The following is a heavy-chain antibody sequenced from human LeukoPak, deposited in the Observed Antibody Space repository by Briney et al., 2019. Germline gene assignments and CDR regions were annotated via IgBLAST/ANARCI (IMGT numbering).Heavy chain of an antibody. J-gene: IGHJ6*03. CDR1: GGSISSGSYY. V-gene: IGHV4-61*02. CDR3: ARTGGSFYFYYYMDV. Sequence: SQTLSLTCTVSGGSISSGSYYWSWLRQPAGQGLEWIGSIHYTGTTFYNPSLKSRVTISVDTSKNQFSLKLSSVTAADTAVYYCARTGGSFYFYYYMDVWGKGTTVTVSS. CDR2: IHYTGTT. D-gene: IGHD1-26*01.